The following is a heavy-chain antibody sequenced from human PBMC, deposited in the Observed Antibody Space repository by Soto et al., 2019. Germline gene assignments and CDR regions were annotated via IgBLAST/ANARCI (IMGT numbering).Heavy chain of an antibody. CDR1: GFTFSSYA. CDR2: ISASGGST. Sequence: EVQLLESGGDLVQPGGSLRLSCAASGFTFSSYAMSWVRQAPGKGLEWVSGISASGGSTYYVDSVKGRFTIFIDNSKNTLYLQMNSLRAEDTAVYYCALIGQQLIGTKLRDCWGQGTLVAVSS. J-gene: IGHJ4*02. V-gene: IGHV3-23*01. CDR3: ALIGQQLIGTKLRDC. D-gene: IGHD6-13*01.